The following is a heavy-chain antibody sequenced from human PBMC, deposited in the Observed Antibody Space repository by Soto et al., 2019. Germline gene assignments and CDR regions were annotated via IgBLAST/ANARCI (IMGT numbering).Heavy chain of an antibody. Sequence: GGSLRLSCAASGFTFSNYGMHWVRQAPGKGLEWVAIIWYDGSTKYYTDSVKGRFTISRDNSESTVYLQMNSFRAEDTAVYYCAAGEPVQYRGQGTLVTVSS. V-gene: IGHV3-33*01. D-gene: IGHD3-10*01. CDR2: IWYDGSTK. J-gene: IGHJ4*02. CDR3: AAGEPVQY. CDR1: GFTFSNYG.